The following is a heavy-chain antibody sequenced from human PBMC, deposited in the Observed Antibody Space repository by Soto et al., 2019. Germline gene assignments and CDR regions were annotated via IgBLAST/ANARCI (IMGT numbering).Heavy chain of an antibody. V-gene: IGHV1-18*01. Sequence: ASVKVSCKASGYTFTSYGISWVRQAPGQGLEWMGWISAYNGNTNYAQKLQGRVTMTTDTSTSTAYMELRSLRSDDTAVYYCARDRYDFWSGEQGYGMDVWGQGTTVTVSS. D-gene: IGHD3-3*01. CDR1: GYTFTSYG. CDR3: ARDRYDFWSGEQGYGMDV. J-gene: IGHJ6*02. CDR2: ISAYNGNT.